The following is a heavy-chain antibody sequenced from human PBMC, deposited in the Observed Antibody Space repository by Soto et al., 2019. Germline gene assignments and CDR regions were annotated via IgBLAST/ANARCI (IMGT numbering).Heavy chain of an antibody. CDR2: IWYDGSDE. D-gene: IGHD1-26*01. J-gene: IGHJ5*02. CDR1: GFIFSGYA. V-gene: IGHV3-33*01. CDR3: ARDKELHWFDP. Sequence: QGQLVESGGGVVQPGRSLRLSCAASGFIFSGYAMHWVRQAPGKGREWVAVIWYDGSDEYYADSVKGRFTIARDNSKNTLYLQMNSLRAEATAIYYCARDKELHWFDPWGQGTLVTVSS.